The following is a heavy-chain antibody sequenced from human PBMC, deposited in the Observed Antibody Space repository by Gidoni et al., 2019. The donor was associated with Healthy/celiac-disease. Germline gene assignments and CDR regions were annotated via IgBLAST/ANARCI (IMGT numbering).Heavy chain of an antibody. CDR3: ARERAVVEFDY. V-gene: IGHV1-46*01. J-gene: IGHJ4*02. Sequence: QVQLVQSGAEVKKPGASVKVSCKASGYTFTSYYMHWVRQAPGQGLEWMGIINPSGGSTSYAQKFQGRVTMTRDTSTRTVYMELSSLRSEDTAVYYCARERAVVEFDYWGQGTLVTVSS. CDR2: INPSGGST. D-gene: IGHD3-22*01. CDR1: GYTFTSYY.